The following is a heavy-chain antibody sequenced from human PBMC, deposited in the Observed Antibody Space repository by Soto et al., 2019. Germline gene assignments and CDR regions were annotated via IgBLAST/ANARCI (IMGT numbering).Heavy chain of an antibody. CDR1: GYSFTSYW. CDR2: IYHGDSDT. Sequence: GASLKISGKGSGYSFTSYWIGWVRQMPGKGLEWMGSIYHGDSDTRYSPSFQGQVTISADKSISTAYLQMDNLRAEDTAHYFCANGPVVGANYKYYDMDVWGRGTTVTVSS. J-gene: IGHJ6*02. V-gene: IGHV5-51*01. D-gene: IGHD1-26*01. CDR3: ANGPVVGANYKYYDMDV.